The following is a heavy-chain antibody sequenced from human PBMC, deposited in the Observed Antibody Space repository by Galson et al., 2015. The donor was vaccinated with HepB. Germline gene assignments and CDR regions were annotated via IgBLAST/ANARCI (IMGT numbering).Heavy chain of an antibody. CDR1: GFTFSSYG. CDR3: AKIGIAVAGTAY. V-gene: IGHV3-30*02. Sequence: SLRLSCAASGFTFSSYGMHWVRQAPGKGLEWVAFIRYDGSNKYYADSVKGRFTISRDNSKNTLYLQMNSLRAEDTAVYYCAKIGIAVAGTAYWGQGTLVTVSS. D-gene: IGHD6-19*01. J-gene: IGHJ4*02. CDR2: IRYDGSNK.